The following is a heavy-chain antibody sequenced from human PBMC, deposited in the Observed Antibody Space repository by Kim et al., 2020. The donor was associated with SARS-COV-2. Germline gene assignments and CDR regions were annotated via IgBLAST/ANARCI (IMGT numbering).Heavy chain of an antibody. CDR3: ATDIPGVPNGMDV. J-gene: IGHJ6*02. D-gene: IGHD2-21*01. V-gene: IGHV3-74*01. CDR2: INQDGSTT. Sequence: LTCAASGFTFSYYWMHWVRQGPGKGLEWVSFINQDGSTTAYADSVKGRFTISRDNAKNTLYLQMNSLRAEDTAVYYCATDIPGVPNGMDVWGQGTTVTVSS. CDR1: GFTFSYYW.